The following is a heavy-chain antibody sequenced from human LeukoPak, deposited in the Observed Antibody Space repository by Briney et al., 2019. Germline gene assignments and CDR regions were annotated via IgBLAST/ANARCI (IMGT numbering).Heavy chain of an antibody. J-gene: IGHJ4*02. V-gene: IGHV3-48*01. D-gene: IGHD2-15*01. CDR3: ARGRGSCSGGTCYVDF. CDR1: GFTFSSYI. Sequence: GGSLRLSCAASGFTFSSYIMNWVRQAPGKGLEWLSYISNSGSTIYYADSVKGRFSISRDNAKNSLWLQMSSLRAEDTAVYYCARGRGSCSGGTCYVDFWGQGTQVTVSS. CDR2: ISNSGSTI.